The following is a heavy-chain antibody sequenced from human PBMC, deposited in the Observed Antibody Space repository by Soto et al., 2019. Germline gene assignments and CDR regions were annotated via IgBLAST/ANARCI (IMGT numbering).Heavy chain of an antibody. CDR2: ISYDGSNK. CDR3: AKDDQGGVGAVDY. D-gene: IGHD1-26*01. Sequence: QVQLVESGGGVVQPGRSLRLSCAASGFTFSSYGMHWVRQAPGKGLEWVAVISYDGSNKYYADSVKGRFTISRDNSKNTLYLHMNSLRAEDTAVYYCAKDDQGGVGAVDYWGQGTLVTVSS. CDR1: GFTFSSYG. V-gene: IGHV3-30*18. J-gene: IGHJ4*02.